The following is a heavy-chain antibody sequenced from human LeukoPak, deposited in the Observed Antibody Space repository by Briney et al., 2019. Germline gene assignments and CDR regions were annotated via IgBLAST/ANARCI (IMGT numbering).Heavy chain of an antibody. CDR2: IYYSGST. J-gene: IGHJ4*02. V-gene: IGHV4-39*07. Sequence: SETLSLTCTVSGGSISSSSYYWGWIRQPPGKGLEWIGSIYYSGSTYYNPSLKSRVTISVDTSKNQFSLKLNSVTAADTAVYFCAREAAGSDYWGQGTLVTVSS. CDR3: AREAAGSDY. D-gene: IGHD6-13*01. CDR1: GGSISSSSYY.